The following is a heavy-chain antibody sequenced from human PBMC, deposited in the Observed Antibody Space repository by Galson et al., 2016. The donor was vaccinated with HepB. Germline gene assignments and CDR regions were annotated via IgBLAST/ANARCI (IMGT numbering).Heavy chain of an antibody. CDR1: GDSVSGDRAA. Sequence: CAISGDSVSGDRAAWNWIRQSPSRGLEWLGRTYYRSRWYTEYAVFVKSRININSDISNNHLSLQLKSVSPEDTAVYFCARDTTIVGGYSYYHGLDVWGLGTPVTVSS. J-gene: IGHJ6*02. V-gene: IGHV6-1*01. CDR3: ARDTTIVGGYSYYHGLDV. D-gene: IGHD1-26*01. CDR2: TYYRSRWYT.